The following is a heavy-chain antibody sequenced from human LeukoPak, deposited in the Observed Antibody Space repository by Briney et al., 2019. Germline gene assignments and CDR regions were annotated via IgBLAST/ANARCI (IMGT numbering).Heavy chain of an antibody. V-gene: IGHV4-59*01. CDR1: GGSNSSYY. J-gene: IGHJ4*02. Sequence: SETLSLTCTVSGGSNSSYYWSWIRQPPGKGLEWIGYIYYSGSTNYNPSLKSRVTISVDTSKNQFSLKLSSVTAADTAVYYCARDRIAVAGGLDYWGQGTLVTVSS. CDR3: ARDRIAVAGGLDY. D-gene: IGHD6-19*01. CDR2: IYYSGST.